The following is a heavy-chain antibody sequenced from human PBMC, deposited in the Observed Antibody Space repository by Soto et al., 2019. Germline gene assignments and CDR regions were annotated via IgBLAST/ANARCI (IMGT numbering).Heavy chain of an antibody. CDR3: AARKDYYDSSGYYPDY. D-gene: IGHD3-22*01. CDR1: GGTFSSYA. V-gene: IGHV1-69*13. J-gene: IGHJ4*02. CDR2: IIPIFGTA. Sequence: SVKVSCKASGGTFSSYAISWVRQAPGQGLEWMGGIIPIFGTANYAQKFQGRVTITADESTSTAYMELSSLRSEDTAVYYCAARKDYYDSSGYYPDYWGQGTLVTVSS.